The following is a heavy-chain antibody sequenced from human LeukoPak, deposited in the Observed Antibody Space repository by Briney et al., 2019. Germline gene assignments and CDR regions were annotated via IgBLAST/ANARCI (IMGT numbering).Heavy chain of an antibody. Sequence: GGSLRLSCAASGFNVRSNYMSWVRQAPGKGLEWVSVIYSGGSTYYADSVKGRFIISRDNSKNMLYLQMDSLRAEDTAVYYCARGGYSYGLTYWGQGTLVTVSS. V-gene: IGHV3-53*01. CDR1: GFNVRSNY. D-gene: IGHD5-18*01. J-gene: IGHJ4*02. CDR2: IYSGGST. CDR3: ARGGYSYGLTY.